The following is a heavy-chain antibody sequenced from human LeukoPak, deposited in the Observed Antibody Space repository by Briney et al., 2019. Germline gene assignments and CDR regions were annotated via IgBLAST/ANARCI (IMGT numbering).Heavy chain of an antibody. J-gene: IGHJ4*02. Sequence: PGGSLRLSCAASGFTFSSYAMHWVRQAPGKGLEWVAVISYDGSNKYYADSVKGRFTISRDNSKNTLYLQMNSLRAEDTAVYYCAKAHGDSSYDYWGQGTLVTVSS. CDR3: AKAHGDSSYDY. V-gene: IGHV3-30*04. CDR1: GFTFSSYA. D-gene: IGHD4-17*01. CDR2: ISYDGSNK.